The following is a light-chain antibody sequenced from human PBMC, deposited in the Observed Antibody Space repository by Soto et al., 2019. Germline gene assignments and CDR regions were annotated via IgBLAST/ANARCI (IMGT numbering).Light chain of an antibody. CDR1: QRVSNNF. CDR3: QQYGRTPWT. Sequence: VVLTQIPGTLSLSPGETATLSCGASQRVSNNFLGWYQQKPGLPPRLLIYDATSRANGIPERFSGRGSGTHYTLTNSSLEPDDFAVYYCQQYGRTPWTFGRGTKVEMK. V-gene: IGKV3D-20*01. J-gene: IGKJ1*01. CDR2: DAT.